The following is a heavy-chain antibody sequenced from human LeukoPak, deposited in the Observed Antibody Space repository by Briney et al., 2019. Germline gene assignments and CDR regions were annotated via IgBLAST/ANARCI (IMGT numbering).Heavy chain of an antibody. CDR3: AKDITYYYGSGLRPFGY. Sequence: GRSLRLSCAASGFTFDDYAMHWVRQAPGKGLEWVSGISWNSGSIGYADSVKGRFTISRDNAKNSLYLQMNSLRAEDTALYYCAKDITYYYGSGLRPFGYWGQGTLVTVSS. V-gene: IGHV3-9*01. CDR2: ISWNSGSI. D-gene: IGHD3-10*01. J-gene: IGHJ4*02. CDR1: GFTFDDYA.